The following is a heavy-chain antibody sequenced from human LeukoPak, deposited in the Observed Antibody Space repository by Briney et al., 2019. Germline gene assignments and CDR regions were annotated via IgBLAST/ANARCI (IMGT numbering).Heavy chain of an antibody. CDR1: GFTFSSYA. V-gene: IGHV3-23*01. Sequence: GGSLGLSCAAPGFTFSSYAMTWVRQAPGKGLEWVSTISGGNRGTYYADSVKGRFTISRDNAKNSLYLQMNSLRAEDTAVYYCARDYGSGSYINPLGYWGQGTLVTVSS. CDR2: ISGGNRGT. D-gene: IGHD3-10*01. CDR3: ARDYGSGSYINPLGY. J-gene: IGHJ4*02.